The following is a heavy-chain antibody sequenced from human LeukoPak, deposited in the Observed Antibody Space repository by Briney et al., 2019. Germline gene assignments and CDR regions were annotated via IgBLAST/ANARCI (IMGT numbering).Heavy chain of an antibody. CDR2: ITSSSGYI. V-gene: IGHV3-21*01. Sequence: GGSLRLSCAASGFTLSSYSMHWVRQAPGRGLAWVSSITSSSGYIYYADAVRGRFTISRDNAMNSLYLQMNSLRAEDTAVYYCAREVIAAATFDSWGQGTLVTVSS. CDR3: AREVIAAATFDS. J-gene: IGHJ4*02. CDR1: GFTLSSYS. D-gene: IGHD6-13*01.